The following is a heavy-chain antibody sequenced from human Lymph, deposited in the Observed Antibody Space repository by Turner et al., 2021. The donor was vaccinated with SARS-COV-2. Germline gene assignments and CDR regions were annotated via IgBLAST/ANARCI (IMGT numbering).Heavy chain of an antibody. Sequence: QVQLVQSGAAVKKPGASVKVSCKASGYTFTGYYVHWVRQAPGQGLEWMGWINPNSGGTDYAQNCQGRVTMTRDTSISTAYMELSRLSSDDTAVYYCARSLGYSSGWYGDAFDIWGLGTMVTVSS. V-gene: IGHV1-2*02. CDR3: ARSLGYSSGWYGDAFDI. CDR1: GYTFTGYY. D-gene: IGHD6-19*01. CDR2: INPNSGGT. J-gene: IGHJ3*02.